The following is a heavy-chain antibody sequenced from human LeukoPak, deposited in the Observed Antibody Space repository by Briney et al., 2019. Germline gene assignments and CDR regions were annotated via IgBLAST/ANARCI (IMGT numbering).Heavy chain of an antibody. V-gene: IGHV1-2*02. CDR2: INPNSGGT. D-gene: IGHD3-10*01. CDR3: ARSRTGSGFLFDY. Sequence: ASVKVSCKASGYTFTGYYMHWVRQAPGQRLEWMGWINPNSGGTNYAQKFQGRVTMTRDTSISTAYMELSRLRSDYTAVYYCARSRTGSGFLFDYWGQGTLVTVSS. CDR1: GYTFTGYY. J-gene: IGHJ4*02.